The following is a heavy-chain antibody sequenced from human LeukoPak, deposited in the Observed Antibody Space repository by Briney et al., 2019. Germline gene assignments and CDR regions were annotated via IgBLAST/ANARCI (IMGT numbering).Heavy chain of an antibody. J-gene: IGHJ4*02. CDR2: ISWNSGSI. CDR3: ARAGSGWYDFDY. V-gene: IGHV3-9*01. Sequence: GGSLRLSCAASGFTFDDYAMHWVRQAPGKGLEWVSGISWNSGSIGYADSVKGRFTISRDNAKNSLYLQMNSLRAEDTALYYCARAGSGWYDFDYWGQGTLVTISS. D-gene: IGHD6-19*01. CDR1: GFTFDDYA.